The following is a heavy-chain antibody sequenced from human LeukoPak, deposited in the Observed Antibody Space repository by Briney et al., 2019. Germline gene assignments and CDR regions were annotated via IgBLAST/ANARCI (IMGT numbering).Heavy chain of an antibody. CDR3: ARDGGY. J-gene: IGHJ4*02. CDR2: ISSNGGST. CDR1: GFTFSSYA. D-gene: IGHD3-16*01. Sequence: GGSLRLSCAASGFTFSSYAMHWVRQAPGKGLEYVSAISSNGGSTYHANSVKGRFTISRDNSKNTLYLQMGSLRAEDMAVYYCARDGGYWGQGTLVTVSS. V-gene: IGHV3-64*01.